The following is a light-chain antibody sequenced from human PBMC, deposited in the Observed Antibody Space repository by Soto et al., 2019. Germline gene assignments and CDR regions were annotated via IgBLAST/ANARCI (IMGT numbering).Light chain of an antibody. CDR1: QTVSRNY. CDR2: AAS. CDR3: QQYGGSPMYT. J-gene: IGKJ2*01. Sequence: EIVLTQSPGTLSLSPGERATLSCRASQTVSRNYLAWYQQKPGQAPRLLIYAASSSATGIPDRFSGSGSGTDFTLTISRLEPEDSAVYYCQQYGGSPMYTFGQGTKLEIK. V-gene: IGKV3-20*01.